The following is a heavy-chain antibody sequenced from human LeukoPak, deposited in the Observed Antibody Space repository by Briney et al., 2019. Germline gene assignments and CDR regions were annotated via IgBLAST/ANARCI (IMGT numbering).Heavy chain of an antibody. CDR1: GYTLTELS. CDR2: IIPTFGTA. D-gene: IGHD4-17*01. V-gene: IGHV1-69*13. J-gene: IGHJ6*02. Sequence: ASVKVSCKVSGYTLTELSMHWVRQAPGQGLEWMGGIIPTFGTANYAQKFQGRVTITADESTSTAYMELSSLRSEDTAVYYCARGLSSVTTDYYYYYGMDVWGQGTTVTVSS. CDR3: ARGLSSVTTDYYYYYGMDV.